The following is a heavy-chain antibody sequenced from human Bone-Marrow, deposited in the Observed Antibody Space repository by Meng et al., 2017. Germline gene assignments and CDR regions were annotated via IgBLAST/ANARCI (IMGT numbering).Heavy chain of an antibody. J-gene: IGHJ4*02. CDR3: ARGMGDILTGYYAPTLNFDY. Sequence: GESLKISCAASGFTFSSYEMNWVRQAPGKGLEWVSYISSSGSTIYYADSVKGRFTISRDNAKNSLYLQMNSLRAEDTAVYYCARGMGDILTGYYAPTLNFDYWGQGTLVTVSS. D-gene: IGHD3-9*01. CDR2: ISSSGSTI. CDR1: GFTFSSYE. V-gene: IGHV3-48*03.